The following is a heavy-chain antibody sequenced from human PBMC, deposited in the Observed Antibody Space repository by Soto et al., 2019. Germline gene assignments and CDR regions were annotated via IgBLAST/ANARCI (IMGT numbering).Heavy chain of an antibody. CDR1: GASISGFY. V-gene: IGHV4-4*07. CDR2: IYATGTT. Sequence: KTSETLSLTCTVSGASISGFYWSWIRKSAGKGLEWIGRIYATGTTDYNPSLKSRVMMSVDTSKKQVSLKLRSVTAADTAVYYCVRDGTKTLRDWFDPWGQGISVTVSS. CDR3: VRDGTKTLRDWFDP. D-gene: IGHD1-1*01. J-gene: IGHJ5*02.